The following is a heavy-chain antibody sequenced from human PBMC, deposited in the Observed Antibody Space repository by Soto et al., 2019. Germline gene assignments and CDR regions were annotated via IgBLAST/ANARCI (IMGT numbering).Heavy chain of an antibody. CDR1: GFTFSSFW. CDR3: AKRGVDTFGLSY. D-gene: IGHD3-10*01. V-gene: IGHV3-74*01. J-gene: IGHJ4*02. Sequence: EVQLVESGGGLVQPGGSLRLSCAVSGFTFSSFWMHWVRQAPGEGLVWVSRINTDGSSTSYADSVKGRVTISRDNAKNTLYLQMNSLRVEDTAMYYCAKRGVDTFGLSYWGQGTLVTVSS. CDR2: INTDGSST.